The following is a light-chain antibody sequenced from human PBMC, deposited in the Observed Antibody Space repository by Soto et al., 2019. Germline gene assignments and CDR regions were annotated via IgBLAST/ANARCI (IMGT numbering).Light chain of an antibody. CDR2: DVS. Sequence: QSVLTQPASVSGSPGQSITISCTGTSSDVGGYNYVSWYQQHPGKALKLMIYDVSNRPSGVSNRFSGSKSVNTASLTISGLRAEDEADYCCISYTRSSTLMVFGGGTQLTVL. CDR3: ISYTRSSTLMV. J-gene: IGLJ2*01. CDR1: SSDVGGYNY. V-gene: IGLV2-14*01.